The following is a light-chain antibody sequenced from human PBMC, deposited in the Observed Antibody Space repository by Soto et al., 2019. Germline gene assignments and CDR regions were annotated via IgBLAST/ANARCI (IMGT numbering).Light chain of an antibody. Sequence: EIVLTQSPATLSLSPGERATLSCRASQSVSSYLAWYQQKPGQGPRLLIYDASNRATGIPARFSGSGSGTDFTLTISSLGPEDFAVYYCQQRSNWRTFGQGTRLEIK. V-gene: IGKV3-11*01. CDR2: DAS. J-gene: IGKJ5*01. CDR3: QQRSNWRT. CDR1: QSVSSY.